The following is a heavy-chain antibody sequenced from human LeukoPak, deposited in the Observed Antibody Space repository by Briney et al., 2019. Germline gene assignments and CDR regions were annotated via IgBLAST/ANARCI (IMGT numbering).Heavy chain of an antibody. CDR3: VRSSGWPGY. D-gene: IGHD6-19*01. Sequence: PGGSVRLSCAASGFTLSSYWMHWVRQAPGEGLVWVSRINSDGSNINYADSVKGRFTISRDNAKNTLYLQMNSLRVEDTAVYYCVRSSGWPGYWGQGTMVTVSS. CDR2: INSDGSNI. CDR1: GFTLSSYW. V-gene: IGHV3-74*01. J-gene: IGHJ4*02.